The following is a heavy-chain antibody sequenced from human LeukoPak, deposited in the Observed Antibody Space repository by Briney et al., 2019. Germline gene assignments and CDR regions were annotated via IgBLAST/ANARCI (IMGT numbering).Heavy chain of an antibody. V-gene: IGHV3-7*01. D-gene: IGHD5-18*01. CDR3: ASGYRGDYSDY. CDR1: GCTFSTYW. J-gene: IGHJ4*02. CDR2: IKQDGSEK. Sequence: GGSLRLSCAASGCTFSTYWMSWVRQAPGKGLEWVANIKQDGSEKYYVDSVKGRFTISRDNAKNSLYLQMNSLRAEDTAVYYCASGYRGDYSDYWGQGTLVTVSS.